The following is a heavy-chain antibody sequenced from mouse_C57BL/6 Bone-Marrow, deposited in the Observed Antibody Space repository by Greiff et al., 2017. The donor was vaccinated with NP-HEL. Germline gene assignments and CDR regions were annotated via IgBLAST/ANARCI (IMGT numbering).Heavy chain of an antibody. J-gene: IGHJ3*01. CDR3: TTLGFAY. D-gene: IGHD4-1*01. CDR2: ISPENGDT. CDR1: GFNFTDDY. V-gene: IGHV14-4*01. Sequence: VQLQQSGPELVRPGASVKLSCTASGFNFTDDYMHWVKQRPEKGLEWIGWISPENGDTEYASQFQGKATITEDTSSNTAYLQLSSLTSEDTAVYYCTTLGFAYWGQGTLVTVSA.